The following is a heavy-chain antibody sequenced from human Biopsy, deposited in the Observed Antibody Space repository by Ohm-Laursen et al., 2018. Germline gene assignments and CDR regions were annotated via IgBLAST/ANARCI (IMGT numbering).Heavy chain of an antibody. CDR2: IITMFGTA. CDR3: ARGPHSGSHSCFDY. CDR1: GGTFINYA. Sequence: SSVKTSCKASGGTFINYAISWVRQAPGHGLEWLGGIITMFGTANYAQMFQGRVTISADESTSTSYMELSSLTTEDTSIYYCARGPHSGSHSCFDYWGRGTLVTVSS. V-gene: IGHV1-69*01. D-gene: IGHD1-26*01. J-gene: IGHJ4*02.